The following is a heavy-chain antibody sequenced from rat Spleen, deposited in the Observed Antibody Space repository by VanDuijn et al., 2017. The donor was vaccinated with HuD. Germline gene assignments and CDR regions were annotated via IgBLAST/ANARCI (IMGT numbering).Heavy chain of an antibody. Sequence: EVQVVESGGGLVQPKGSLKLSCAASGFDFNTYAMSWVRQAPGKGLDWVASISIKTHNYATLYADSVKERFTISRDDSQSMVYLQMNNLKTEDTALYYCTVAPGITRGYFDYWGQGVMVTVSS. J-gene: IGHJ2*01. CDR2: ISIKTHNYAT. CDR1: GFDFNTYA. V-gene: IGHV10-4*01. CDR3: TVAPGITRGYFDY. D-gene: IGHD1-4*01.